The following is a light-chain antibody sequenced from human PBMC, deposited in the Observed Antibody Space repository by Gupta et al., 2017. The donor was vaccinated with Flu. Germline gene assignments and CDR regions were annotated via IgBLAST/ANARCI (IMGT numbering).Light chain of an antibody. CDR2: DVN. V-gene: IGLV2-11*03. CDR1: HSDVGAVNY. J-gene: IGLJ1*01. CDR3: CSYAGSHTYV. Sequence: SVAISCTGTHSDVGAVNYVFWYQQHPGKAHKVMIYDVNKRTSGVPDRFSGSKSGNTASLTISGLQAEDEADYYCCSYAGSHTYVFGTGTQVTVL.